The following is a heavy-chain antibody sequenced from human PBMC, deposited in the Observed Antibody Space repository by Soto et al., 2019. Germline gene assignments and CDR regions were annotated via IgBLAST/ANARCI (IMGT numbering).Heavy chain of an antibody. Sequence: SETLCLTCTVSGGSISSGGYYWSWIRQHPGKGLEWIGYIYHTGTTNYNPSLKSRVTISVDTFKNQFSLKLRSVTAADTAVYYCARDSDFDYWGQGTLVTV. D-gene: IGHD1-26*01. V-gene: IGHV4-61*08. J-gene: IGHJ4*02. CDR1: GGSISSGGYY. CDR3: ARDSDFDY. CDR2: IYHTGTT.